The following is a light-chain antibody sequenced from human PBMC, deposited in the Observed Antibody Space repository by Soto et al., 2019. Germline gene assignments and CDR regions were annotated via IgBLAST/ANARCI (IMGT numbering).Light chain of an antibody. CDR1: QSVSTS. Sequence: SVLTQSPVTLAVSPGESAVLSCRASQSVSTSLAWYQHKPGQAPRLFIYDASKRAPGIPARFTGSGSGAHFTLTISSLEPEDIAVYYCQVRDVWPSFGQGTKVDIK. CDR3: QVRDVWPS. CDR2: DAS. J-gene: IGKJ1*01. V-gene: IGKV3-11*01.